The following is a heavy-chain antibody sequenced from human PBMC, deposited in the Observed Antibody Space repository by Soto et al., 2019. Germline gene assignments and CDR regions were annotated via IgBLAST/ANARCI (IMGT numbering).Heavy chain of an antibody. V-gene: IGHV4-59*01. CDR3: VRSGEGEGYFDL. CDR2: IYYRGST. D-gene: IGHD3-16*01. Sequence: QVQLQESGPGLVKPSETLSLTCTVSGGSISSYYWSWIRQPPGKGLEWIGYIYYRGSTNYNPSLKSRVTIPVDTSKNQVSLKLSSVTAADTAVYYCVRSGEGEGYFDLWGRGTLVSVAS. CDR1: GGSISSYY. J-gene: IGHJ2*01.